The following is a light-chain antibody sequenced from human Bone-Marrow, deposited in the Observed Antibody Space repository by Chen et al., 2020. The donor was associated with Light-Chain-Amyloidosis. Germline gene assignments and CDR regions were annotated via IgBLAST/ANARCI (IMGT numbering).Light chain of an antibody. CDR2: DDN. J-gene: IGLJ3*02. CDR1: SSDVGSYNL. Sequence: QSALTQPASVSGAPGQSLPISCTVISSDVGSYNLFSWYQQHPGKAPKLIIYDDNKRPSGVSNRFSGSKSGNTASLTISGLQADDEADYYCCSYAGSSTWVFGGGTKLTVL. CDR3: CSYAGSSTWV. V-gene: IGLV2-23*01.